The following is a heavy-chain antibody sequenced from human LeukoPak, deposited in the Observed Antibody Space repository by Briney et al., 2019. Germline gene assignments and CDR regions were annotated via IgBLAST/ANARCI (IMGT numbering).Heavy chain of an antibody. J-gene: IGHJ4*02. Sequence: SETLSLTCTVSGGSISSYWSWVRPSPGKGLEWIGYIYSSGTTNYNPSLKSRLTISIDTSRNQFSLKLSSVTAADTAIYYCVSGGSYLTKWGQGTLVTVSS. CDR2: IYSSGTT. V-gene: IGHV4-59*01. CDR3: VSGGSYLTK. D-gene: IGHD3-10*01. CDR1: GGSISSY.